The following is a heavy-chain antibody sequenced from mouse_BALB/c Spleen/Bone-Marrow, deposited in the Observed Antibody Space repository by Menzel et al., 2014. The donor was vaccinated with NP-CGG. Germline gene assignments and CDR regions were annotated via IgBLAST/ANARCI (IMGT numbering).Heavy chain of an antibody. CDR2: IYPGDGDT. V-gene: IGHV1-87*01. Sequence: QVQLQHSGAELARPGTSVKLSCKTSGYTFTNYWMQWIKRRPGQGLEWIGTIYPGDGDTRYTQKFKGKATLTADKSSSTAYLQLSSLASEDSAVYYCARSNYPYAMDYWGQGTSVTVSS. CDR1: GYTFTNYW. CDR3: ARSNYPYAMDY. D-gene: IGHD2-5*01. J-gene: IGHJ4*01.